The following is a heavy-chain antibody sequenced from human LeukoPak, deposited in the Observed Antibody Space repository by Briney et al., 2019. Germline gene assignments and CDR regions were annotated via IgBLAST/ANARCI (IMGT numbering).Heavy chain of an antibody. CDR3: AREDYYGSGSPLDY. V-gene: IGHV3-7*01. D-gene: IGHD3-10*01. J-gene: IGHJ4*02. CDR1: RFTFSSYW. Sequence: GGSLRLSCAASRFTFSSYWMSWVRQAPGKGLEWVANIKQDGSEKCYVDSVKGRFTISRDNAKNSLYLQMNSLRAEDTAVYCCAREDYYGSGSPLDYWGQGTLVTVSS. CDR2: IKQDGSEK.